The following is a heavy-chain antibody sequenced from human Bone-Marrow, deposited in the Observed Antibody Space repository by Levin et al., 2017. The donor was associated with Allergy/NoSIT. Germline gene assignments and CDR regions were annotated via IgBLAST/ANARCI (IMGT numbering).Heavy chain of an antibody. Sequence: GGSLRLSCAASGFTFSSYWMSWVRQAPGKGLEWVANIKQDGSEKYYVDSVKGRFTISRDNAKNSLYLQMNSLRAEDTAVYYCARVITIFGVVSQRLTANDGSEYYFDYWGQGTLVTVSS. V-gene: IGHV3-7*03. CDR2: IKQDGSEK. D-gene: IGHD3-3*01. J-gene: IGHJ4*02. CDR1: GFTFSSYW. CDR3: ARVITIFGVVSQRLTANDGSEYYFDY.